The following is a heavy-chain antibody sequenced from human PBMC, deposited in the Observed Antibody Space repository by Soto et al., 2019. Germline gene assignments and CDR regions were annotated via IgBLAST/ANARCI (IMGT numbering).Heavy chain of an antibody. CDR3: AGDLDGSGSYFTDF. V-gene: IGHV1-18*01. J-gene: IGHJ4*02. CDR2: ISAYNGNK. D-gene: IGHD3-10*01. Sequence: ASVKVSCKAYGYVFSGYGINWVRQVPGQGLEWMGWISAYNGNKNYAQKFQGRVTMTTDTSTSTAYLEVRSLRSDDTAVYYCAGDLDGSGSYFTDFWGQGSLVTVS. CDR1: GYVFSGYG.